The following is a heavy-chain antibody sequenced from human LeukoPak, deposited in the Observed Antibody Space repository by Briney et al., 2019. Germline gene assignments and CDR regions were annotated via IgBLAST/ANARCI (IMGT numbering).Heavy chain of an antibody. Sequence: ASVKVSCKVSGYTLTGLSMHWVRQAPGKGLEWMGGFDPEDGGTIYAQKFQGRVTMTRNTSITTAYMELSSLRSEDTAVYYCAREGFGVPFDYWGQGTLVTVSS. J-gene: IGHJ4*02. CDR3: AREGFGVPFDY. CDR1: GYTLTGLS. D-gene: IGHD3-10*01. V-gene: IGHV1-24*01. CDR2: FDPEDGGT.